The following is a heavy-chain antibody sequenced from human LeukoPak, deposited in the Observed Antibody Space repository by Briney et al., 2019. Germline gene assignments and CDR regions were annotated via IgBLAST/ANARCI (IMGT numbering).Heavy chain of an antibody. Sequence: GGSLRLSCAASGFTFSSYGMHWVRQAPGKGLEWVAVISYDGSNKYYADFVKGRFTISRDNSKNTLYLQMNSLRAEDTAVYYCAKVGPMGAFDYWGQGTLVTVSS. CDR2: ISYDGSNK. D-gene: IGHD1-26*01. CDR1: GFTFSSYG. CDR3: AKVGPMGAFDY. J-gene: IGHJ4*02. V-gene: IGHV3-30*18.